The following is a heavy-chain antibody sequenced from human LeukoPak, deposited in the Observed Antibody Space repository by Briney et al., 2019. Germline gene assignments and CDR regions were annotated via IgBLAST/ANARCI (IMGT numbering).Heavy chain of an antibody. D-gene: IGHD3-22*01. V-gene: IGHV4-4*02. CDR3: ARSPLSITMIVVALFDY. Sequence: SGTLSLTCAVSGGSISSSNWWSWVRRPPGKGLEWIGEIYHSGSTNYNPSLKSRVTISVDKSKNQFSLKLSSVTAADTAVYYCARSPLSITMIVVALFDYWGQGTLVSVSS. J-gene: IGHJ4*02. CDR2: IYHSGST. CDR1: GGSISSSNW.